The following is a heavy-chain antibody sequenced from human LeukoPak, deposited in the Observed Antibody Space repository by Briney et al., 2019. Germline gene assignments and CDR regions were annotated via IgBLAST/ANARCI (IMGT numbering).Heavy chain of an antibody. Sequence: GRSLRLSCAASGFTFSSYGMHWVRQAPGKGLEWVAVISYDGSNKYYADSVKGRFTISRVNSKNTLYLQMNSLRAEDTAVYYCAKVAGLLRYFDWLSDYFDYWGQGTLVTVSS. CDR1: GFTFSSYG. J-gene: IGHJ4*02. D-gene: IGHD3-9*01. CDR3: AKVAGLLRYFDWLSDYFDY. V-gene: IGHV3-30*18. CDR2: ISYDGSNK.